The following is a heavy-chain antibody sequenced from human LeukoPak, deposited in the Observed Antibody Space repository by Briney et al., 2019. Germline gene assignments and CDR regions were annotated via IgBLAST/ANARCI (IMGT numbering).Heavy chain of an antibody. Sequence: PSETLSLTCAVYGGSFSGYYWSWVRQPPGKGLEWIGEINHSGSTNYNPSLKSRVTISADTSKNQFSLKLSSVTAADTAVYYCARGSDFEGWFDPWGQGTLVTVSS. CDR1: GGSFSGYY. V-gene: IGHV4-34*01. CDR2: INHSGST. D-gene: IGHD3-3*01. CDR3: ARGSDFEGWFDP. J-gene: IGHJ5*02.